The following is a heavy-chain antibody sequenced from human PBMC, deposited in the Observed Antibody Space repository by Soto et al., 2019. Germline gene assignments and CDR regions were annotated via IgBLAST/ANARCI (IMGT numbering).Heavy chain of an antibody. CDR3: ARTELYYDSCGYYPFDY. D-gene: IGHD3-22*01. CDR1: GYTFTSCG. CDR2: ISAYNGNT. V-gene: IGHV1-18*04. J-gene: IGHJ4*02. Sequence: ASVKVSCKASGYTFTSCGISWVRQAPGQGLEWMGWISAYNGNTNYAQKLQGRVTMTTDTSTSTAYMELRSLRSDDTAVYYCARTELYYDSCGYYPFDYWGQGTLVTVSS.